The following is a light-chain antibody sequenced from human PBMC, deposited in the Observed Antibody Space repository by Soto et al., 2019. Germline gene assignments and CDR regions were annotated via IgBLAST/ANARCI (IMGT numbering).Light chain of an antibody. J-gene: IGKJ1*01. CDR2: GAS. CDR1: QSVSSN. V-gene: IGKV3-15*01. Sequence: EIGMTQSPAALSVSPGERATLSCRASQSVSSNLAWYQHTPGQAPRLLIYGASTRATGIPARFSGSGSGTEFTLTISSLHSEDFAVYYCQQYNNWPPWTFGQGTKVDI. CDR3: QQYNNWPPWT.